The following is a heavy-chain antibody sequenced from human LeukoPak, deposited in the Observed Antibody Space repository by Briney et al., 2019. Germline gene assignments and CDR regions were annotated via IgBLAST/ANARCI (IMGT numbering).Heavy chain of an antibody. V-gene: IGHV3-49*03. CDR3: TRVREPTMVRGVS. CDR2: IRSKAYGGTT. CDR1: GFTFGDYA. D-gene: IGHD3-10*01. J-gene: IGHJ4*02. Sequence: GGSLRLSCTAFGFTFGDYAMSWFRQAPGKGLEWVGFIRSKAYGGTTEYAASVKGRFTISRDDSKSIAYLQMNSLKTEDTAVYYCTRVREPTMVRGVSWGQGTLVTVSS.